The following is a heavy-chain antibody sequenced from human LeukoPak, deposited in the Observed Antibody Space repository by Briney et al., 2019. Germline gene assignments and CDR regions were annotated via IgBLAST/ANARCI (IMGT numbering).Heavy chain of an antibody. J-gene: IGHJ4*02. Sequence: GGSLRLSCPASGFTFSSYSMNWVRQAPGKGLEGVSSISSSSSYIYSADSVNRRFPISRDNAKNSLYLQMNSLRADDTAVYYCARDRITMVRGVAYCDYWGGGTLVTVS. CDR3: ARDRITMVRGVAYCDY. D-gene: IGHD3-10*01. CDR1: GFTFSSYS. CDR2: ISSSSSYI. V-gene: IGHV3-21*01.